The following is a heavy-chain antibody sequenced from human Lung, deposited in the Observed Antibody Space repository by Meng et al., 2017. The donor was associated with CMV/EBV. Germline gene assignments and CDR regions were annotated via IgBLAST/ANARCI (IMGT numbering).Heavy chain of an antibody. J-gene: IGHJ5*02. V-gene: IGHV4-31*03. D-gene: IGHD3-3*01. CDR3: ARNDISIFTFDP. Sequence: SETLSLTCTVSGGSISSGGYHWTWIRQHPGNGLEWIGYIYYNGNTYYNPSLKSRITISLDTSKNHFSLKLASVTAADTAVYYCARNDISIFTFDPWGQGTLVTGSS. CDR2: IYYNGNT. CDR1: GGSISSGGYH.